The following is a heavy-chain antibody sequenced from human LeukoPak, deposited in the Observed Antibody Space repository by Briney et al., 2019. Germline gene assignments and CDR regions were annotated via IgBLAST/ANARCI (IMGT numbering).Heavy chain of an antibody. CDR3: ARRTPNTSLRDP. J-gene: IGHJ5*02. Sequence: AVTLSLTCTVSVGSISSVSYYWAWICQPPGEGLQLIGNIYYSRITYYHPSLKSRDTISVDTSKKQHSLKLSSVTASDTAVYYCARRTPNTSLRDPWGQGTLVTVSS. CDR1: VGSISSVSYY. CDR2: IYYSRIT. V-gene: IGHV4-39*01. D-gene: IGHD1/OR15-1a*01.